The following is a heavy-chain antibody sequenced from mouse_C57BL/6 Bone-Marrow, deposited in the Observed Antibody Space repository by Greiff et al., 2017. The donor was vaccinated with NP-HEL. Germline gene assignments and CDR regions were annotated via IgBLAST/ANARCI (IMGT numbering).Heavy chain of an antibody. Sequence: EVKLEESGGGLVQPGGSMKLSCAASGFTFSDAWMAWVRQSPEQGLEWVAEIRHKANNNATYYAESVKGRLTIPRADSKSSVYLQMNSLRAEDTGIDYCTRGYYGRSPYYFDYWGQGTTLTVSS. D-gene: IGHD1-1*01. CDR3: TRGYYGRSPYYFDY. J-gene: IGHJ2*01. CDR1: GFTFSDAW. CDR2: IRHKANNNAT. V-gene: IGHV6-6*01.